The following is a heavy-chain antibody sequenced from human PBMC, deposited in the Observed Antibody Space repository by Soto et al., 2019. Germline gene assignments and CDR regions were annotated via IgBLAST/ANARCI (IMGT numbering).Heavy chain of an antibody. V-gene: IGHV4-34*01. CDR1: GGSFSGYY. D-gene: IGHD3-3*01. Sequence: PSETLSLTCAVYGGSFSGYYWSWIRQPPGKGLEWIGEINHSGSTNYNPSLKSRVTISVDTSKNQFSLKLSSVTAADTAVYYCASRRDFWSGYYIGARYYYYMDDRGKGTTVTVSS. CDR2: INHSGST. J-gene: IGHJ6*03. CDR3: ASRRDFWSGYYIGARYYYYMDD.